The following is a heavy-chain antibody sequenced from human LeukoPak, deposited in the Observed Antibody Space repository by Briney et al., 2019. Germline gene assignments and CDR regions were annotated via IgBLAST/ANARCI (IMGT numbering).Heavy chain of an antibody. CDR2: ISRDSAGT. Sequence: ASVKVSCKASGYTFTSYAITWVRQAPGQGLEWVGWISRDSAGTLYAQKMQGRVTMTKDTSTSTAYMELRSLRSDDTAVYFCARDVDGGEDYWGQGTPVTVSS. CDR1: GYTFTSYA. J-gene: IGHJ4*02. D-gene: IGHD2-21*01. CDR3: ARDVDGGEDY. V-gene: IGHV1-18*01.